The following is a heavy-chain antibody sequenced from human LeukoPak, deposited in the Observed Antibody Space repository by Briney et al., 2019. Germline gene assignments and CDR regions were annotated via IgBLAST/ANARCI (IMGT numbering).Heavy chain of an antibody. CDR3: ARGVNRITIFVWFDP. Sequence: SVKVSCKASGGTFSSYAISWVRQAPGQGLEWMGGIIPIFGTANYAQKFQGRVTITADESTSTAYMELSSLRSENTAVYYCARGVNRITIFVWFDPWGQGTLVTVSS. CDR2: IIPIFGTA. CDR1: GGTFSSYA. D-gene: IGHD3-3*01. V-gene: IGHV1-69*13. J-gene: IGHJ5*02.